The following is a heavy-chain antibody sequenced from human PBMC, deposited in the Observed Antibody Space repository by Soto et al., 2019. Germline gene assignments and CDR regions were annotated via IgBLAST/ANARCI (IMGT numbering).Heavy chain of an antibody. CDR3: ARDDAPYDFWSGHHHSLDY. V-gene: IGHV1-46*01. J-gene: IGHJ4*02. Sequence: QVQLVQSGAEVKKPGASVKVSCKASGYTFTSYYMHWVRQAPGQGLEWMGIINPSGGSTSYAQKFQGGVTMTRDTSTSTVYMELSSLRSEDTAVYYCARDDAPYDFWSGHHHSLDYWGQGTLVTVSS. CDR2: INPSGGST. CDR1: GYTFTSYY. D-gene: IGHD3-3*01.